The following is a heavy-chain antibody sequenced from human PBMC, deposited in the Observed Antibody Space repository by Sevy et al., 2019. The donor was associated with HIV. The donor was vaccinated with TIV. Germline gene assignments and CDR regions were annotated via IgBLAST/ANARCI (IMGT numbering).Heavy chain of an antibody. V-gene: IGHV4-59*01. J-gene: IGHJ4*02. CDR3: ARGSPLRTTVTLNDY. D-gene: IGHD4-17*01. Sequence: SETLSLTCTVSGGSISSYYWSWIRQPPGKGLEWIGYIYYSGSTNYNPSLKSRVTISVDTSKNQFSLKLSSVTAADTAVYYCARGSPLRTTVTLNDYWGQGTLVTVSS. CDR2: IYYSGST. CDR1: GGSISSYY.